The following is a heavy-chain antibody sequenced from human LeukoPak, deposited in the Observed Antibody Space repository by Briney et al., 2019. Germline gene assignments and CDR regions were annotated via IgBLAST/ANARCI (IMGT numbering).Heavy chain of an antibody. CDR3: ARENDYYFGMDV. J-gene: IGHJ6*02. CDR2: INPNSGGT. V-gene: IGHV1-2*02. Sequence: ASVKVSCKASGYTFTGYYMHWVRQAPGQGLEWMGWINPNSGGTNYAQKLQDRVTMTTDTSTSTAYMELRSLRSDDTAVYYCARENDYYFGMDVWGQGTTVTVSS. CDR1: GYTFTGYY.